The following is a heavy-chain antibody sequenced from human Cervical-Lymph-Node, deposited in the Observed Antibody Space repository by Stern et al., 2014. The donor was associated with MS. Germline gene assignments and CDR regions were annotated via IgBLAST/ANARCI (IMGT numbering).Heavy chain of an antibody. J-gene: IGHJ3*02. V-gene: IGHV5-51*01. CDR3: ARRGTTGTIDGFDI. Sequence: EVQLVQYEAEVKKPGESVKISCEGSGYTFTSHWIAWVRQVPGKGLEWMGIIYPGDSNPRSSPSFRGRVTISADRSISPAYLQWRTLRASDTAMYYCARRGTTGTIDGFDIWGQGSMVTVSS. D-gene: IGHD1-1*01. CDR1: GYTFTSHW. CDR2: IYPGDSNP.